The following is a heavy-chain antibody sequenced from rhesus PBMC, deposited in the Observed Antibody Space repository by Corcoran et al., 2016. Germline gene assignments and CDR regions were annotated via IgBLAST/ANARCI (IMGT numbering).Heavy chain of an antibody. D-gene: IGHD3-28*01. CDR3: AGHPQYYYDSGYYTEDGVDS. CDR2: IGGGSRCT. V-gene: IGHV4-65*02. Sequence: QVQLQQSGPGLVKPSETLSLTCAVSGGSISSSYWWRWLRQHHGKGLEWSGNIGGGSRCTYYTPSLKSRVTISKDTSKNQVSLKLSSVTAADTAVYYCAGHPQYYYDSGYYTEDGVDSWGQGVVVTVSS. CDR1: GGSISSSYW. J-gene: IGHJ6*01.